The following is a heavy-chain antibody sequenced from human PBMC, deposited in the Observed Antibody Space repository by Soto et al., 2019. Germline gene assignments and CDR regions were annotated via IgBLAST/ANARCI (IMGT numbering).Heavy chain of an antibody. CDR1: GYTFTSYA. V-gene: IGHV1-46*01. CDR2: INPSGGST. D-gene: IGHD3-3*01. J-gene: IGHJ6*02. CDR3: ASFSGSGYYLSYYYYGMDV. Sequence: ASVKVSCKASGYTFTSYAMHWVRQAPGQRLEWMGIINPSGGSTSYAQKFQGRVTMTRDTSTSTVYMELSSLRSEDTAVYYCASFSGSGYYLSYYYYGMDVWGQGTTVTVSS.